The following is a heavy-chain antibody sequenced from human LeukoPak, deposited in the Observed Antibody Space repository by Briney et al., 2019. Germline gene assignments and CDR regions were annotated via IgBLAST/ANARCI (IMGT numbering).Heavy chain of an antibody. V-gene: IGHV3-33*06. CDR1: GFTFTNYA. CDR3: AKEGGIAFDY. CDR2: IWYDGSNK. Sequence: GRSLRLSCAASGFTFTNYAMHWVRQAPGKGLEWVAVIWYDGSNKYYADSVKGRFTISRDNSKNTLYLQMNSLRAEDTAVYYCAKEGGIAFDYWGQGTLVTVSS. J-gene: IGHJ4*02. D-gene: IGHD6-13*01.